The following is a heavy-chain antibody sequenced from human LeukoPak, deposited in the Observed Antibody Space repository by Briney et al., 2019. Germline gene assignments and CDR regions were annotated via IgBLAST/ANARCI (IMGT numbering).Heavy chain of an antibody. CDR2: ISSSSSTI. CDR3: ARNQGDRDYIVVLPAALRP. CDR1: GFTFSSYS. J-gene: IGHJ5*02. V-gene: IGHV3-48*04. Sequence: GGSLRLSCAASGFTFSSYSMNWVRQAPGKGLEWVSYISSSSSTIYYADSVKGRFTISRDNAKNSLYLQMNSLRAEDTAVYYCARNQGDRDYIVVLPAALRPWGQGTLVTVSS. D-gene: IGHD2-2*01.